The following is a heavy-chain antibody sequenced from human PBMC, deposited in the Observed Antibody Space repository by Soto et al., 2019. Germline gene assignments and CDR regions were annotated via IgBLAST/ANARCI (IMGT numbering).Heavy chain of an antibody. V-gene: IGHV3-33*01. D-gene: IGHD3-16*01. CDR1: GFNFSSYG. CDR3: ARWGRDMDV. CDR2: IWYHGRSQ. J-gene: IGHJ6*01. Sequence: QVQLVESGGGVVQPGRSLRLSCAATGFNFSSYGMLWVRQAPGKRLEWVAVIWYHGRSQFYADSVQGRFTISRDNTMTTWYLHMNSLRGEDTTVYYCARWGRDMDVWRQGTTVTVSS.